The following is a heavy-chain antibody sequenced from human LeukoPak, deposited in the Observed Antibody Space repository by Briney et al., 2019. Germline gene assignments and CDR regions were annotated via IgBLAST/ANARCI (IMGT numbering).Heavy chain of an antibody. CDR2: IKQDGSEK. CDR3: ARVGYCSSTSCHGFED. Sequence: SGGSLRLSCAASGFTFSSYWMSWVRQAPGKGLEWVANIKQDGSEKYYVDSVKGRFTISRDNAKNSLYLQMNSLRAEDTAVYYCARVGYCSSTSCHGFEDWSQGTLVTVSS. D-gene: IGHD2-2*01. CDR1: GFTFSSYW. V-gene: IGHV3-7*01. J-gene: IGHJ4*02.